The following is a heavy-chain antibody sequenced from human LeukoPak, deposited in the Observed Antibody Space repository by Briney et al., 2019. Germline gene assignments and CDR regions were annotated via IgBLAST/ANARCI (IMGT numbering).Heavy chain of an antibody. D-gene: IGHD3-10*01. CDR2: INHSGYT. CDR3: PRMAAGHDY. Sequence: SETLSLTCAVSGGSFNDYFWSWVRQTPGKGLEWIGEINHSGYTNDSPSLKSRVTLSIDTSRKQFSLNVRSVTVADTGIYYSPRMAAGHDYWGQGTLVTVSS. J-gene: IGHJ4*02. V-gene: IGHV4-34*01. CDR1: GGSFNDYF.